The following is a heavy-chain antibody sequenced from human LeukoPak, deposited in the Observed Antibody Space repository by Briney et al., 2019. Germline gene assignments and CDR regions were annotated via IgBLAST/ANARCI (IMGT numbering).Heavy chain of an antibody. CDR3: ARGPSGYHNT. CDR1: GFTFSSYE. CDR2: ISSSSSYI. J-gene: IGHJ4*02. Sequence: GGSLRLSCAASGFTFSSYEMNWVRQAPGKGLEWVSSISSSSSYIYYADSVKGRFTISRDNAKNSLYLQMNSLRAEDTAVYYCARGPSGYHNTGGQGTLVTVSS. D-gene: IGHD5-12*01. V-gene: IGHV3-21*01.